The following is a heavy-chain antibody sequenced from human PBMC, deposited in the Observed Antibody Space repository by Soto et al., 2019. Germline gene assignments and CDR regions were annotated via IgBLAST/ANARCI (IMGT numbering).Heavy chain of an antibody. CDR1: GYSFTTYD. CDR3: VRTSSGTREGFDP. J-gene: IGHJ5*02. CDR2: INPNNGNT. Sequence: QVQLVQSGAEVKKPGASVRVSCKASGYSFTTYDINWVRQATGQGLEWMGWINPNNGNTGYAQKFQGRVTLTRTTSISTAYMELSSLRSDDTAVYYCVRTSSGTREGFDPWGQGTLVTVSS. V-gene: IGHV1-8*01. D-gene: IGHD1-7*01.